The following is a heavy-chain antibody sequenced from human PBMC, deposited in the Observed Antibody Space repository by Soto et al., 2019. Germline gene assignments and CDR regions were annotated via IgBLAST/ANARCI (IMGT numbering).Heavy chain of an antibody. D-gene: IGHD3-22*01. CDR2: ISGSGGST. CDR3: AKDRDMIVVVISFDY. V-gene: IGHV3-23*01. J-gene: IGHJ4*02. CDR1: GFTFSSYA. Sequence: EVQLLESGGGLVQPGGSLRLSCAASGFTFSSYAMSWVRQAPGKGLEWVSAISGSGGSTYYADSVKGRFTISRDNSKNTPYLQMNSLRAEDTAVYYCAKDRDMIVVVISFDYWGQGTLVTVSS.